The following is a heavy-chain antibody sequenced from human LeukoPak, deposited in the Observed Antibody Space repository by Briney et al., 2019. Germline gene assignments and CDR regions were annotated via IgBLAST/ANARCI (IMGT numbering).Heavy chain of an antibody. Sequence: QTGGSLRLSCAASGITVSTNHMSWVRQAPGKRLEWVSIAFSDGRTFYADSVKGRFTISRDSSKNTVFLQMNSLRAEDTAVYYCARGDFDYWGQGTLVTVSS. CDR1: GITVSTNH. J-gene: IGHJ4*02. CDR2: AFSDGRT. CDR3: ARGDFDY. V-gene: IGHV3-53*01.